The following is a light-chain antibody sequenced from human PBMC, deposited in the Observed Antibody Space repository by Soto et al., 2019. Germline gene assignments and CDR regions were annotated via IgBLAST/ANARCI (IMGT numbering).Light chain of an antibody. J-gene: IGLJ2*01. CDR2: EVR. CDR3: SSYGGGDNLI. CDR1: SNDLGGYNY. Sequence: QSALTQPPSASGSPGQSVTISCTGRSNDLGGYNYVSWYQHHPGKAPKLIIYEVRERPSGVPDRFSDSKSGNTASLTVAGLQAEDEADYYCSSYGGGDNLIFGGGTKLTVL. V-gene: IGLV2-8*01.